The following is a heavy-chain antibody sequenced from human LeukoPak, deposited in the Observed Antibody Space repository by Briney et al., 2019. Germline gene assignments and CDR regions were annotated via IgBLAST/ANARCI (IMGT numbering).Heavy chain of an antibody. J-gene: IGHJ4*02. Sequence: GGSLSLSCAASGFTFSSYAMSWVRQAPGKGLEWVSAISGSGGSTYYADSVKGRFTISRDNSKNTLYLQMNSLRAEDTAVYYCAARPGVNYHDSSGYYTHFDCWGQGSLVTVSS. D-gene: IGHD3-22*01. CDR1: GFTFSSYA. CDR2: ISGSGGST. V-gene: IGHV3-23*01. CDR3: AARPGVNYHDSSGYYTHFDC.